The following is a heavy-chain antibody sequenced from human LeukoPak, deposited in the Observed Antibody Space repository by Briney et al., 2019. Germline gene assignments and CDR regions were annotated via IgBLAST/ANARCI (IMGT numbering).Heavy chain of an antibody. CDR1: GFTFSSNA. Sequence: GGSLRLSCAASGFTFSSNAMTWVRQAPGKGLEWVSGISGTGHSTNYADPVKGRFTISRGNSKNTLDLQMNSLRAEDTAVYYCAKDLRVAVGRGYFEYWGQGTLVTVSS. V-gene: IGHV3-23*01. J-gene: IGHJ4*02. CDR3: AKDLRVAVGRGYFEY. CDR2: ISGTGHST. D-gene: IGHD6-19*01.